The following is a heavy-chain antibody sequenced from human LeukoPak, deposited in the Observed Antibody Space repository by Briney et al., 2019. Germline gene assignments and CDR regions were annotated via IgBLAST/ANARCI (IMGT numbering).Heavy chain of an antibody. CDR2: INPKSGVT. CDR3: ARDAWLVGATNLYYFDH. Sequence: ASVKVSFKASDYTFTYYYMHWVRQAPGQGLEWLGWINPKSGVTNYAQKFQGRVTMTRDPSISSAYMELNSLRSDDTAVYYCARDAWLVGATNLYYFDHWGQGTLVTVSS. CDR1: DYTFTYYY. J-gene: IGHJ4*02. V-gene: IGHV1-2*02. D-gene: IGHD1-26*01.